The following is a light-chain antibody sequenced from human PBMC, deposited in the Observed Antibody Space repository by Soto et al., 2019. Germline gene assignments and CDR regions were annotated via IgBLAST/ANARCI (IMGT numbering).Light chain of an antibody. CDR2: GAF. V-gene: IGKV3-20*01. CDR3: QHQRSSP. Sequence: EIVLPQSPGTLSLSPGESATLSCRASQCVSGNYLAWYQQKPGQAPRLRIYGAFRRATGTPNRFSGSGSGTDFTLTISRRETAVFAVYYCQHQRSSPFGGGTKVEIK. CDR1: QCVSGNY. J-gene: IGKJ4*01.